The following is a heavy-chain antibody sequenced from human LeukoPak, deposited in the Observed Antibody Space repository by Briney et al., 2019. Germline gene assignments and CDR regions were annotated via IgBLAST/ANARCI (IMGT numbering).Heavy chain of an antibody. Sequence: SETLSLTCTVSAYSISSGYHWGWIRQPPGKGLECIGTIYHSGSTYYNPSLKTRVTISVDTSKNQFSLKLSSVTAADAAVYYCARTYYGSGSLYYYYYYMDVWGKGTTVTVSS. CDR3: ARTYYGSGSLYYYYYYMDV. D-gene: IGHD3-10*01. J-gene: IGHJ6*03. CDR2: IYHSGST. CDR1: AYSISSGYH. V-gene: IGHV4-38-2*02.